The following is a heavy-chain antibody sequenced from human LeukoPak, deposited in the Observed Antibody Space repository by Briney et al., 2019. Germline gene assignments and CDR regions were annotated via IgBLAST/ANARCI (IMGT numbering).Heavy chain of an antibody. V-gene: IGHV3-7*01. Sequence: GGSLRLSCAASGFTFSSCWMSWDRQAPGKGLEWVANIKQDGSEKYYVDSVKGRFTISRDNAKNSLYLQMNSLRAEDTAVYYCARDVGRGNRDYWGQGTLVTVSS. CDR2: IKQDGSEK. CDR1: GFTFSSCW. D-gene: IGHD4-23*01. CDR3: ARDVGRGNRDY. J-gene: IGHJ4*02.